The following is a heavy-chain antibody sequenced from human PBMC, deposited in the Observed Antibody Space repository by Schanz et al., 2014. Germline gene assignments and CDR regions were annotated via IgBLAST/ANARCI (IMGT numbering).Heavy chain of an antibody. V-gene: IGHV3-30*04. CDR1: GFTFRSYA. CDR3: ARDGGWYYFDY. Sequence: QVQLVESGGGVVQPGKSLRLSCAASGFTFRSYAVHWVRQTPGKGLEWLAVISSDGSKKYYADSVKGRFTISRDNSKNTVYLQMNSLRAEDTAVYYCARDGGWYYFDYWGQGTLVAVSS. CDR2: ISSDGSKK. D-gene: IGHD6-19*01. J-gene: IGHJ4*02.